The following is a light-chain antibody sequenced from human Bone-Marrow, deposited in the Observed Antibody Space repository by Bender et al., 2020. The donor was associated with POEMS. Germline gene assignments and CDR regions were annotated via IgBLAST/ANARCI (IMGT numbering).Light chain of an antibody. CDR2: EVN. J-gene: IGLJ3*02. V-gene: IGLV2-14*02. CDR3: SSYTSSSLVV. CDR1: SGDIGSYDY. Sequence: QSALTQPASVSGSPGQSITISCVGNSGDIGSYDYVSWYQQHLGKVPKLLIFEVNKRPSGVSNRFSGSKSGNTASLIISGLQTEDEADYYCSSYTSSSLVVFGGGTKLIVL.